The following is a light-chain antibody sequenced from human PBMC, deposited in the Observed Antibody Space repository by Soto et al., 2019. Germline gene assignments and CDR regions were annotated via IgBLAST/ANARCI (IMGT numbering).Light chain of an antibody. CDR1: SSDVGGYNY. CDR3: SSDTARSTRV. CDR2: DVS. V-gene: IGLV2-14*01. Sequence: QSALTQPASVSGYPGQSIAISCTGTSSDVGGYNYVSWYQQHPGKAPKLMIYDVSNRPSGVSDRFSGSKSGNTASLTISGRQDEAEADYYGSSDTARSTRVFGGGSKLTV. J-gene: IGLJ2*01.